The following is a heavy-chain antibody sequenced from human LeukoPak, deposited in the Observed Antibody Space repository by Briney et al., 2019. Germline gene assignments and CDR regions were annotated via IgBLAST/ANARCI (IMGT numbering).Heavy chain of an antibody. V-gene: IGHV3-7*01. CDR3: AKDISVWGSYRYTSFDY. CDR2: IKQDESEK. Sequence: GGSLRLSCAASGFTFSSNWMSWVRQAPGKGLEWVANIKQDESEKYHVDSVKGRFTISRDNAKNSLYLQMNSLRAEDTAMYYCAKDISVWGSYRYTSFDYWGQGTLVTVSS. CDR1: GFTFSSNW. J-gene: IGHJ4*02. D-gene: IGHD3-16*02.